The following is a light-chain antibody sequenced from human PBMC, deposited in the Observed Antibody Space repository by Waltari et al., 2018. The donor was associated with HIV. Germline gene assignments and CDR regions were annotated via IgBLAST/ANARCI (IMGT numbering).Light chain of an antibody. CDR3: VAWDDGLRGVV. V-gene: IGLV1-47*01. CDR1: TSNIGRND. CDR2: RND. J-gene: IGLJ2*01. Sequence: SVLTQPPSASGTPGQRVTISCSGGTSNIGRNDVFWYQHLPGTAPKLLIHRNDRRPSGVPDRFSGSTSGNPASLAISGLRSEDEADYYCVAWDDGLRGVVFGGGTRVAVL.